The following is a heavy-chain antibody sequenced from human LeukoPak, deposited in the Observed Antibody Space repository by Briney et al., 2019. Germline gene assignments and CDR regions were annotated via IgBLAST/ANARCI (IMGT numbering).Heavy chain of an antibody. CDR1: GGSISSSSYY. V-gene: IGHV4-39*07. CDR3: ARVKSVFEHFDWLLWPSYFDY. J-gene: IGHJ4*02. CDR2: IYYSGST. Sequence: PSETLSLTCTVSGGSISSSSYYWGWIRQPPGKGLEWIGSIYYSGSTYYNPSLKSRVTISVDTSKNQFSLKLSSVTAADTAVYYCARVKSVFEHFDWLLWPSYFDYWGQGTLVTVSS. D-gene: IGHD3-9*01.